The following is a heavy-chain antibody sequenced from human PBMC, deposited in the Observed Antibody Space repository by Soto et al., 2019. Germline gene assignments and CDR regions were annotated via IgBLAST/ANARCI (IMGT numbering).Heavy chain of an antibody. CDR3: AKVGGGNSNYYYYGMDV. J-gene: IGHJ6*02. V-gene: IGHV3-9*01. CDR1: GFTFDDYA. D-gene: IGHD2-21*02. Sequence: EVQLVESGGGLVQPGRSLRLSCAASGFTFDDYAMHWVRQAPGKGLEWVSGISWNSGSIGYADSVKGRFTISRDNAKNSLYLQMNSLRAEDTALYYCAKVGGGNSNYYYYGMDVWGQGTTVTVSS. CDR2: ISWNSGSI.